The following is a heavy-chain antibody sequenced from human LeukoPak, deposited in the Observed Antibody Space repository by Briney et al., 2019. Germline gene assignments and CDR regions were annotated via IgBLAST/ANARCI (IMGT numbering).Heavy chain of an antibody. V-gene: IGHV3-72*01. D-gene: IGHD3-10*01. J-gene: IGHJ4*02. CDR1: GFPFSRYW. CDR3: ARDNIGSYDY. Sequence: GGSLRLSCAASGFPFSRYWLSWVRQTPGKGLEWIGRTKAKVDNYVTEYAASVKGRFTISRDESKSSLYLQMNSLKTEDTAVYYCARDNIGSYDYWGQGTRVTVSS. CDR2: TKAKVDNYVT.